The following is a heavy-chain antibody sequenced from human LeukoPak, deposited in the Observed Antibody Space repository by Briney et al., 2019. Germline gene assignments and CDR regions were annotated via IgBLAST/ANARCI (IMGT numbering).Heavy chain of an antibody. CDR3: ARVTTVTTRGYYFDY. CDR2: IYYSGST. D-gene: IGHD4-17*01. V-gene: IGHV4-31*03. Sequence: SQTLSLTCTVSGGSISSGGYYWSWIRQHPGKGLEWIGYIYYSGSTYYNPSLKGRVTISVDTSKNQFSLKLSSVTAADTAVYYCARVTTVTTRGYYFDYWGQGTLVTVSS. CDR1: GGSISSGGYY. J-gene: IGHJ4*02.